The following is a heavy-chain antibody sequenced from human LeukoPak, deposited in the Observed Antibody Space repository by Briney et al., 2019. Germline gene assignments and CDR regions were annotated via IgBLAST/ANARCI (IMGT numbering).Heavy chain of an antibody. Sequence: SETLSLTCTVSGGSISSGSYCWSWIRQPAGKGLEWIGRIYTSGTTNYNSSLKSRVNISVDTSKNQFSLKLSSVTAADTAVYYCASFGVTRGWKDYWGQGTLVTVSS. CDR1: GGSISSGSYC. J-gene: IGHJ4*02. CDR3: ASFGVTRGWKDY. CDR2: IYTSGTT. D-gene: IGHD2-21*02. V-gene: IGHV4-61*02.